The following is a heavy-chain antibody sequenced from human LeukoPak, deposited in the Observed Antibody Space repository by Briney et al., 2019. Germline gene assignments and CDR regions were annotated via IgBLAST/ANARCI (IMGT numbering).Heavy chain of an antibody. Sequence: GGSLRLSCAASGFTFSSYEMNWVRQAPGKGLEWVSYISSSGSTIYYADSVKGRFTISRDNAKNSLYLQMNSLRSEDTAVYYCATHLVTIDEAFDYWGQGTLVTVSS. CDR1: GFTFSSYE. CDR3: ATHLVTIDEAFDY. CDR2: ISSSGSTI. V-gene: IGHV3-48*03. D-gene: IGHD3-3*01. J-gene: IGHJ4*02.